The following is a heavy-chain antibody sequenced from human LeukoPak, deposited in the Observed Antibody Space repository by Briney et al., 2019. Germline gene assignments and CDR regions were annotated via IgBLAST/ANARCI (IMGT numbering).Heavy chain of an antibody. CDR2: ISTNNGDT. CDR1: GYTFTNYG. D-gene: IGHD6-19*01. J-gene: IGHJ4*02. CDR3: ARGDSSGWYDY. Sequence: ASVKVSCKASGYTFTNYGISWVRQAPGQGLEWLGWISTNNGDTSYAQKLQDRVTLTTDTSTTTAYMELRSLRSDDTAVYYCARGDSSGWYDYWGQGTLVTVSS. V-gene: IGHV1-18*01.